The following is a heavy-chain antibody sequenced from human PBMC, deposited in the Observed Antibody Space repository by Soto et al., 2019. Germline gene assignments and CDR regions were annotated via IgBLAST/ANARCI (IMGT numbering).Heavy chain of an antibody. J-gene: IGHJ6*02. Sequence: PGGSLRLSCEASGFTFSTYGMHWVRQAPSKGLEWVAVMSSDGSKKYYADSVKGRFTISRDNSKNTLYLQMNSLRAEDTAVYYCARVRFTSYYYYGMDVWGQGTTVTVSS. CDR3: ARVRFTSYYYYGMDV. CDR2: MSSDGSKK. D-gene: IGHD3-16*02. CDR1: GFTFSTYG. V-gene: IGHV3-30*03.